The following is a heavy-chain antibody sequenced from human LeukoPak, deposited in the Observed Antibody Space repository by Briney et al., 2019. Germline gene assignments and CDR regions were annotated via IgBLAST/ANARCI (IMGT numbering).Heavy chain of an antibody. CDR3: ARSSGGGDAFDI. D-gene: IGHD3-10*01. CDR1: GGSISSGGYY. Sequence: PSQTLSLTCTVSGGSISSGGYYWSWIRQPPGKGLEWIGYIYHSGSTYYNPSLKSRVTISVDRSKNQFSLKLSSVTAADTAVYYCARSSGGGDAFDIWGQGTMVTVSS. V-gene: IGHV4-30-2*01. CDR2: IYHSGST. J-gene: IGHJ3*02.